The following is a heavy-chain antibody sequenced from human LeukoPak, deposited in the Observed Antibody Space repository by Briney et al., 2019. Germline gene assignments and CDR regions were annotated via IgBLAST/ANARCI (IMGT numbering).Heavy chain of an antibody. D-gene: IGHD3-22*01. J-gene: IGHJ4*02. CDR2: IIPIFGTA. V-gene: IGHV1-69*01. CDR3: ARFDYYXXSGWYYFDY. CDR1: GGTFSSYA. Sequence: SVKVSCKASGGTFSSYAISWVRQAPGQGLEWMGGIIPIFGTANYAQKFQGRVTITADESTSTAYMELSSLRSEDTAVSYCARFDYYXXSGWYYFDYWGQGTLVTVSS.